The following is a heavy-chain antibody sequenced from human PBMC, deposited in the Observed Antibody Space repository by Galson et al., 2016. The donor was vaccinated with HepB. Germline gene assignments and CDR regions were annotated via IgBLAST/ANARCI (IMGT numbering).Heavy chain of an antibody. J-gene: IGHJ4*02. CDR1: GFTFSASG. CDR2: ISFDGSNQ. CDR3: ARDSYCTRTICYPYYFDF. Sequence: LRLSCAASGFTFSASGMHWVRQAPGKGPEWLAVISFDGSNQFYADSVKGRFTISRDNSNNTLHLQMHSLRVEDTALYYCARDSYCTRTICYPYYFDFWGQGTLVAVSS. V-gene: IGHV3-30*03. D-gene: IGHD2-2*01.